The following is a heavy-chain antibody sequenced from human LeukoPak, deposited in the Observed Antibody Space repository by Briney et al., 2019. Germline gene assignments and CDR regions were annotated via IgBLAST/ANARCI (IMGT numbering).Heavy chain of an antibody. CDR3: AREYCSSSSCFHYSYYHFMDV. Sequence: PSETLSLTCTVSAGSISNYYWSWIRQPAGKGLEWIGRTYTSGSTNYNPSLESRVTMSVDTSKNQFSLKLTSVTAADTAVYYCAREYCSSSSCFHYSYYHFMDVWGKGTKVTVSS. CDR1: AGSISNYY. J-gene: IGHJ6*04. D-gene: IGHD2-2*01. CDR2: TYTSGST. V-gene: IGHV4-4*07.